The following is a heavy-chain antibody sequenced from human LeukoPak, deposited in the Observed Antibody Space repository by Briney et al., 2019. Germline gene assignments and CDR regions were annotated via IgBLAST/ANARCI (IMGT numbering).Heavy chain of an antibody. CDR2: ISAYNGNT. CDR1: GYTFTSYG. CDR3: ATGAAAGTSFDY. D-gene: IGHD6-13*01. J-gene: IGHJ4*02. V-gene: IGHV1-18*01. Sequence: ASVRVSCKASGYTFTSYGISWVRQAPGQGLEWMGWISAYNGNTNYAQKLQGRVTMTTDTSTSTAYMELRSLRSDDTAVYYCATGAAAGTSFDYWGQGTLVTVSS.